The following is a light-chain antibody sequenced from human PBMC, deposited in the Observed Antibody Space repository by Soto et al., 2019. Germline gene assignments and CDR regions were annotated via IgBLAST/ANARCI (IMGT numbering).Light chain of an antibody. CDR1: QSVSSNY. V-gene: IGKV3-20*01. CDR2: GAS. CDR3: QQYGRSPMFT. Sequence: EIVLTQSPGTLSLSPGDRATLSCRASQSVSSNYLAWYQQKPGQAPRLLIYGASRGAAGIPDRFIGSGSGTDFTLTISRLEPEDFAVYFCQQYGRSPMFTFGQGPKLEVK. J-gene: IGKJ2*01.